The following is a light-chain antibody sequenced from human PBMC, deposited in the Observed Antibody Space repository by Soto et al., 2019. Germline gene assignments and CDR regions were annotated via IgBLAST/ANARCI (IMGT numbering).Light chain of an antibody. CDR2: AAS. V-gene: IGKV1-39*01. Sequence: DIQMTQSPSSLSASVGDRVTITCRASQSISNYLNWFQHKVGNPPKLLIYAASILQGGVPSRFSARGSGTDFTLTITSLQPEDFATYYCQQTYSSPETFDQGTKVEIK. CDR3: QQTYSSPET. J-gene: IGKJ1*01. CDR1: QSISNY.